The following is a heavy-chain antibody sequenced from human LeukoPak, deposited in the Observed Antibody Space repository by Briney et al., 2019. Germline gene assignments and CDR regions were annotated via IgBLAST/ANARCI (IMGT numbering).Heavy chain of an antibody. J-gene: IGHJ4*02. CDR2: INPNSGGT. CDR1: GYTFTGYY. D-gene: IGHD3-16*01. Sequence: ASVKVSCKASGYTFTGYYMHWVRQAPGQGLEWMGWINPNSGGTNYAQNFQGRVTLTRDTSISTAYMELNRLRYDDTAVYYCARVTFGGVIFPYWGQGTLVTVSS. CDR3: ARVTFGGVIFPY. V-gene: IGHV1-2*02.